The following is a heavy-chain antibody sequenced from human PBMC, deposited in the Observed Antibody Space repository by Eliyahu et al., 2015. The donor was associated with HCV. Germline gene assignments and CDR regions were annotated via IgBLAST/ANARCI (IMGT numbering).Heavy chain of an antibody. D-gene: IGHD2-21*02. CDR1: GFSLDTDGVG. CDR3: AHKPPGRLLVY. V-gene: IGHV2-5*02. J-gene: IGHJ4*02. CDR2: IYWDDDT. Sequence: QITLKESGPTLVKPTQTLTLACTFSGFSLDTDGVGVTWIRQPPGKALEWLGLIYWDDDTRYNSSLTSRLTISRGTSKNQVVLTMTNMDPVDTATYFCAHKPPGRLLVYWGQGILVTVSS.